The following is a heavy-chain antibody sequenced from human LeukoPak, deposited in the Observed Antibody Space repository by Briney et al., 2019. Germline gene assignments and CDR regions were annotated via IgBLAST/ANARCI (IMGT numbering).Heavy chain of an antibody. CDR1: GGSISSYY. J-gene: IGHJ6*03. D-gene: IGHD2-2*01. V-gene: IGHV4-59*01. CDR3: ARVGGWGTSSFYYMDV. CDR2: IYYSGST. Sequence: SETLSLTCTVSGGSISSYYWSWIRQPPGKGLEWVGYIYYSGSTNYNPSLKSRVTISVDTSKNQFSLKLSSVTAADTAVYYCARVGGWGTSSFYYMDVWGKGTTVTVSS.